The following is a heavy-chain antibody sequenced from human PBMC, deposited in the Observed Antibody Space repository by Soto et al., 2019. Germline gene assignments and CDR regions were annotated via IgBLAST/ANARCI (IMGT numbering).Heavy chain of an antibody. CDR2: ISGSGSST. CDR1: GFTFNSYT. Sequence: GGSLRLSCAASGFTFNSYTMSWVRQAPGKGLEWVSTISGSGSSTYSADSVKGRFTISRDNSKNTLYLQMNSLRADDTAIYYCAKDLHWFAMDVWGQGTTVTVSS. CDR3: AKDLHWFAMDV. J-gene: IGHJ6*02. D-gene: IGHD3-10*01. V-gene: IGHV3-23*01.